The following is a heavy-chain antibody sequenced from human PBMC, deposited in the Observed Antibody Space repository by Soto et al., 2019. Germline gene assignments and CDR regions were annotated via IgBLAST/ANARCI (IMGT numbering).Heavy chain of an antibody. Sequence: EVQLLESGGGLVQPGGSLRLSCAASGFTFSSFALSWVRQAPGKGLEWVSAISGSGGYTYYADSVKGRFTISRDNSKNTLYLQMNSLGAEDTAVYYCAKGQTGGVSSTWSKDYWGQGTLVTVSS. CDR2: ISGSGGYT. J-gene: IGHJ4*02. V-gene: IGHV3-23*01. CDR1: GFTFSSFA. D-gene: IGHD6-13*01. CDR3: AKGQTGGVSSTWSKDY.